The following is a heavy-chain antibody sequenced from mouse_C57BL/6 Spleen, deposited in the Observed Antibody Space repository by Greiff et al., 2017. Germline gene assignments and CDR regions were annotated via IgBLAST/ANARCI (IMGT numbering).Heavy chain of an antibody. CDR3: ARSGVYYYGSSYGYFDV. V-gene: IGHV1-80*01. Sequence: QVQLQQSGAELVKPGASVKISCKASGYAFSSYWMNWVKQRPGKGLEWIGQIYPGDGDTNYNGKFKGKATLTADKSSSTAYMQLSSLTSEDSAVYFCARSGVYYYGSSYGYFDVWGTGTTVTVSS. CDR2: IYPGDGDT. CDR1: GYAFSSYW. J-gene: IGHJ1*03. D-gene: IGHD1-1*01.